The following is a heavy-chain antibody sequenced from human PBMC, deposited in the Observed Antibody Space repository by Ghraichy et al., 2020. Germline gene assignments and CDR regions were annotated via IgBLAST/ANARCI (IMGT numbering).Heavy chain of an antibody. J-gene: IGHJ5*02. CDR1: GGSISSSSYY. CDR3: ARELNWGSGWFDP. CDR2: IYYSGST. Sequence: SETLSLTCTVSGGSISSSSYYWGWIRQPPGKGLEWIGSIYYSGSTYYNPSLKSRVTISVDTSKNQFSLKLSSVTAADTAVYYCARELNWGSGWFDPWGQGTLVTVSS. V-gene: IGHV4-39*07. D-gene: IGHD7-27*01.